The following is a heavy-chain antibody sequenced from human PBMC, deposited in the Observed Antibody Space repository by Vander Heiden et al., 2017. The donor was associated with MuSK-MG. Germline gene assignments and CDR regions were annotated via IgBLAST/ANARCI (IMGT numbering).Heavy chain of an antibody. CDR3: AREDSSSWYRTDAFDI. V-gene: IGHV3-21*01. J-gene: IGHJ3*02. D-gene: IGHD6-13*01. CDR1: GFTYSSYS. CDR2: ISSSSSYI. Sequence: EVQLVESGGGLALPGGSLRLSGAVSGFTYSSYSMHWVRQAPGKGLEWVSSISSSSSYIYSADSVKGRFTISRDNAKNSLYLQMNSLRAEDTAVYYCAREDSSSWYRTDAFDIWGQGTMVTVSS.